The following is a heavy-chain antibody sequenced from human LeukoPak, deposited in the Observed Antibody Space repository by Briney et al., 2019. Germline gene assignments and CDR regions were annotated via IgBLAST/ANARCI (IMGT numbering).Heavy chain of an antibody. J-gene: IGHJ4*02. D-gene: IGHD2-2*01. V-gene: IGHV4-34*01. CDR3: ARPARRVPAASPIGY. CDR2: INHSGST. Sequence: PSETLSLTCAVYGGSFSGYYWSWIRQPPGKGLEWIGEINHSGSTNYNPSLKSRVTISVDTSKNQFSLKLSSVTAADTAVYYCARPARRVPAASPIGYWGQGTLVTVSS. CDR1: GGSFSGYY.